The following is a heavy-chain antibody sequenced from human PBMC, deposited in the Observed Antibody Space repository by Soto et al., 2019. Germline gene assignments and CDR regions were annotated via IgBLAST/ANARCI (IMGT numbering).Heavy chain of an antibody. D-gene: IGHD3-22*01. CDR1: GGTFSSYA. J-gene: IGHJ4*02. CDR2: IVPLFRTT. Sequence: QVQLVQSGAEAKKPGSSVKVSCKTSGGTFSSYAISWVRQAPGQGLEWMGGIVPLFRTTNYAQKFQGRVTITADTSTYTVYMELSGLRSGDTAVYYCAKSRYSDSSGDFYDFWGQGTLVSVSS. V-gene: IGHV1-69*06. CDR3: AKSRYSDSSGDFYDF.